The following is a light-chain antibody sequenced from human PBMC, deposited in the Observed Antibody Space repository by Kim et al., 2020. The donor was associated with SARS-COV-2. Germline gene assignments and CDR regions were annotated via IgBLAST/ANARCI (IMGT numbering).Light chain of an antibody. Sequence: SYELTQPPSVSVAPGTTARFTCAGNNIESKSVNWYQQKPGQAPVMVIYYDRDRPSGIPERFSGSNSGNTATLTINRVEAGDEADYYCQLWDSNTDHVVFGAGTKLTVL. CDR1: NIESKS. CDR2: YDR. CDR3: QLWDSNTDHVV. J-gene: IGLJ2*01. V-gene: IGLV3-21*04.